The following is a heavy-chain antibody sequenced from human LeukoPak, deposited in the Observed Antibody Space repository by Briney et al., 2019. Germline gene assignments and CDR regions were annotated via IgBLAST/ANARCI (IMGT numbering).Heavy chain of an antibody. CDR3: AAYYYDSSGYLG. V-gene: IGHV4-39*01. CDR2: ISYTGNT. Sequence: SETLSLTCTVSGGSITTTGYYWGWIRQPPGKGLEWIGSISYTGNTYYNPSLRSRVTISVDTSKSQFSLKLTSVTAADTAVYYCAAYYYDSSGYLGCGQGTLVTVSS. D-gene: IGHD3-22*01. J-gene: IGHJ4*02. CDR1: GGSITTTGYY.